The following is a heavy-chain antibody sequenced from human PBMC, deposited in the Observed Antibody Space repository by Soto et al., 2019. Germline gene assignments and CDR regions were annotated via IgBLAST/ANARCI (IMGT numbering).Heavy chain of an antibody. J-gene: IGHJ4*02. CDR1: GFTLSNYA. D-gene: IGHD6-19*01. CDR3: AKYTGGWDFDY. CDR2: ITGSGAGT. Sequence: EVQLLESGGGLVQPGGSLRLSCAASGFTLSNYAMSWVRQSTLKGLEWVSSITGSGAGTYYADSVRGRFTISRDNSKNMLYLHLNSLRAEDTAVYYCAKYTGGWDFDYWGQGTLVTVSS. V-gene: IGHV3-23*01.